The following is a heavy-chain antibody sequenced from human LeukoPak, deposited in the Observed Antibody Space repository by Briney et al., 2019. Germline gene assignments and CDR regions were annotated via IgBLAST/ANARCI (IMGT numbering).Heavy chain of an antibody. CDR3: ARDVGDYPWDPYYYYGMDV. J-gene: IGHJ6*02. V-gene: IGHV3-7*01. CDR2: IKQDGSEK. CDR1: GFTFSSYW. D-gene: IGHD4-17*01. Sequence: GGSLRLSCAASGFTFSSYWMSWVRQAPGKGLEWVANIKQDGSEKYYVDSVKGRFTISRDNAKNSLYLQMNSLRAEDTAVYYCARDVGDYPWDPYYYYGMDVWGQGTTVTVSS.